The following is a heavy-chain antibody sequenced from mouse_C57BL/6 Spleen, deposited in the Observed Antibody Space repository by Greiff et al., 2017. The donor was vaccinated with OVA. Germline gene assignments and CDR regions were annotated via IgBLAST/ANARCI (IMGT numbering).Heavy chain of an antibody. Sequence: VQLVESGPELVKPGASVKISCKASGYTFTDYYINWVKQRPGQGLEWIGRIYPGSGNTKYNEKFKGKATLTVETSSSTAYMQLSSLTSEDAAVYFYASEGTYYDYGDYWGQGTTLTVSS. CDR2: IYPGSGNT. CDR3: ASEGTYYDYGDY. J-gene: IGHJ2*01. D-gene: IGHD2-4*01. CDR1: GYTFTDYY. V-gene: IGHV1-84*01.